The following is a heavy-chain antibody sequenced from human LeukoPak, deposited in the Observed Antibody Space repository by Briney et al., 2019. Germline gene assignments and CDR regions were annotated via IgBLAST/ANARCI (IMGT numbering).Heavy chain of an antibody. V-gene: IGHV1-2*02. Sequence: GASVKVSCKASGYTFTVSYIHWVRQAPGQGLEWMGCISPDSGGTIYAQEFQGRVTMTRDTSISTAYMELSRLRSDDTAVYYCARTSSFDYWGQGTPVTVSS. J-gene: IGHJ4*02. CDR1: GYTFTVSY. CDR3: ARTSSFDY. CDR2: ISPDSGGT.